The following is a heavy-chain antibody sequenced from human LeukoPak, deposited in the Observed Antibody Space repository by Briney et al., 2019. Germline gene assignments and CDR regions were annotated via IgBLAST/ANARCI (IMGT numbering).Heavy chain of an antibody. D-gene: IGHD5-12*01. CDR3: AKGIVATIPYYFDY. Sequence: GGSLRLSCAASGFTFSSYGMHWVRQAPGKGLEWVAVISYDGSNKYYADSVKGRFTISRDNSKNTLYLQMNSLRAEDTAVYYCAKGIVATIPYYFDYWGQGTLVTVSS. J-gene: IGHJ4*02. V-gene: IGHV3-30*18. CDR2: ISYDGSNK. CDR1: GFTFSSYG.